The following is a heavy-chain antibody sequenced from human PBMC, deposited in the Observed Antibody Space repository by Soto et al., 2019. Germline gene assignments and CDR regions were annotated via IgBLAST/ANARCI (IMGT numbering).Heavy chain of an antibody. D-gene: IGHD3-3*01. CDR1: GGSISSSSYY. V-gene: IGHV4-39*01. CDR2: IYYSGST. J-gene: IGHJ4*02. Sequence: KTSETLSLTCTVSGGSISSSSYYWGWIRQPPGKGLEWIGSIYYSGSTYYNPSLKSRVTISVDTSKNQFSLKLSSVTAADTAVYYCARSGRSTNDFWSGYYWAYFDYWGQGTLVTVS. CDR3: ARSGRSTNDFWSGYYWAYFDY.